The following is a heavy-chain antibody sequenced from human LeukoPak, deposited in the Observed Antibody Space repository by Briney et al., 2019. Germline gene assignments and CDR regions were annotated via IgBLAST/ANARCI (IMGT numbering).Heavy chain of an antibody. CDR2: IYTSGST. CDR3: ARVRVRRLPEHAFDI. J-gene: IGHJ3*02. V-gene: IGHV4-61*02. Sequence: PSQTLSPTCTVSGGSISSGSYYWSWIRQPAGKGLEWIGRIYTSGSTNYNPSLKSRVTISVDTSKNQFSLKLSSVTAADTAVYYCARVRVRRLPEHAFDIWGQGTMVTVSS. CDR1: GGSISSGSYY. D-gene: IGHD6-25*01.